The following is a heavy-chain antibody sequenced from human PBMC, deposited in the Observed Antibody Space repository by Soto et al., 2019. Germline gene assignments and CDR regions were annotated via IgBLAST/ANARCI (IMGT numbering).Heavy chain of an antibody. CDR1: GGSISSGDYY. J-gene: IGHJ4*02. CDR3: AAKPYNWNIWMVY. D-gene: IGHD1-1*01. CDR2: IYYSGST. Sequence: SETLSLTCSVSGGSISSGDYYWSWIRQPPGKGLEWIGYIYYSGSTNYNPSLKSRVTISVDTSKNQFSLNLSSVTAADTAVYYCAAKPYNWNIWMVYWGPGIMVTVSS. V-gene: IGHV4-61*08.